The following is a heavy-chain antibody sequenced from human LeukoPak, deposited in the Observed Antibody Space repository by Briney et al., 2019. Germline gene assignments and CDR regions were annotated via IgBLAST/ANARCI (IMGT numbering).Heavy chain of an antibody. D-gene: IGHD1-26*01. CDR1: GGSISSYY. V-gene: IGHV4-59*12. J-gene: IGHJ6*03. Sequence: SETLSLTCTVSGGSISSYYWSWIRQPPGKGLEWIGYIYYSGSTNSNPSLKSQVTISVDTSKNQFSLKLSSVTAADTAVYYCARALKGADYYYYYMDVWGKGTTVTVSS. CDR3: ARALKGADYYYYYMDV. CDR2: IYYSGST.